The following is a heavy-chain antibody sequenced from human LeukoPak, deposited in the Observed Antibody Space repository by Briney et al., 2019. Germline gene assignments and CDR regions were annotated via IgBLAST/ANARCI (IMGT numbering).Heavy chain of an antibody. J-gene: IGHJ4*02. CDR2: IYPGDSDT. CDR1: GYSFTSYW. D-gene: IGHD6-13*01. CDR3: ARSSSWYSGALDY. Sequence: GESLKISCKGPGYSFTSYWIGWVRQMPGKGLEWMGIIYPGDSDTRYSPSFQGQVTISADKSISTAYLQWSSLKASDTAMYYCARSSSWYSGALDYWGQGTLVTVSS. V-gene: IGHV5-51*01.